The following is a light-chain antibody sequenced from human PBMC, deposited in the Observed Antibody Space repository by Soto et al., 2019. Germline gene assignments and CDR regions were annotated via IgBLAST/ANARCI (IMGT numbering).Light chain of an antibody. V-gene: IGKV3-15*01. Sequence: EIVLTQSPATLSLSPGERVTLSCISSQSVDISLAWYQQKPGQAPRLLIYGASTRATDMPGTFSGRGSGTEFTLTISSLRPEDFGVYYCQQYRSWPRTFGQGTRLEIK. J-gene: IGKJ5*01. CDR1: QSVDIS. CDR3: QQYRSWPRT. CDR2: GAS.